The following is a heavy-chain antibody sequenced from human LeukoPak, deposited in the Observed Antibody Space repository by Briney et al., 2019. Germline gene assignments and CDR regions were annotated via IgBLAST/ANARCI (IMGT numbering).Heavy chain of an antibody. CDR2: INHSGST. J-gene: IGHJ4*02. CDR1: GGSFSGYY. CDR3: AKDVGYYGSGSYYNPSDY. Sequence: SETLSLTCAVYGGSFSGYYWSWIRQPPGKGLEWIGEINHSGSTNYNPSLKSRVTISVDTSKNQFSLKLSSVTAADTALYYCAKDVGYYGSGSYYNPSDYWGQGTLVTVSS. V-gene: IGHV4-34*01. D-gene: IGHD3-10*01.